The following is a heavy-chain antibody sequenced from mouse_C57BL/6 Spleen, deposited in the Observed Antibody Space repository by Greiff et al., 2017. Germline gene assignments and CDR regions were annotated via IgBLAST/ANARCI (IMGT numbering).Heavy chain of an antibody. Sequence: QVTLKVSGPGILQPSQTLRLTCSFSGFSLSTFGMGVGWIRQPSGKGLEWLAHIWWDDDKYYNPALKSRLTISKDTSKNQVFLKIANVDTADTATYYCARYYYGSSYVGWFAYWGQGTLVTVSA. CDR1: GFSLSTFGMG. J-gene: IGHJ3*01. CDR2: IWWDDDK. D-gene: IGHD1-1*01. V-gene: IGHV8-8*01. CDR3: ARYYYGSSYVGWFAY.